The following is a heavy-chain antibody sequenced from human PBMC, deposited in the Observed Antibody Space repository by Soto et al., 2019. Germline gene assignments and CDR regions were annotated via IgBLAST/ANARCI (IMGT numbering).Heavy chain of an antibody. V-gene: IGHV4-4*02. CDR3: ARRAYCTKGVCYDGMDV. CDR1: GGSISSSNW. J-gene: IGHJ6*02. Sequence: QVQLQESGPGLVKPSGTLSLTCAVSGGSISSSNWWSWVRQPPGKGLEWIGEIYHSGSTNYNPSRQSRVTKSVAESQNQFSLKLSSVPAADTAVYYCARRAYCTKGVCYDGMDVWGQGATVTVSS. D-gene: IGHD2-8*01. CDR2: IYHSGST.